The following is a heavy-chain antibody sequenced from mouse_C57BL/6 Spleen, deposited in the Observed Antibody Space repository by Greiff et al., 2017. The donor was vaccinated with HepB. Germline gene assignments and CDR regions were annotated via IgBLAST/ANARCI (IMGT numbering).Heavy chain of an antibody. D-gene: IGHD1-1*01. V-gene: IGHV5-4*01. CDR1: GFTFSSYA. CDR3: ARDDDGSRGWYFDV. CDR2: ISDGGSYT. J-gene: IGHJ1*03. Sequence: EVQRVESGGGLVKPGGSLKLSCAASGFTFSSYAMSWVRQTPEKRLEWVATISDGGSYTYYPDNVKGRFTISRDNAKTNLYLQMSHLKSEDTAMYYCARDDDGSRGWYFDVWGTGTTVTVSS.